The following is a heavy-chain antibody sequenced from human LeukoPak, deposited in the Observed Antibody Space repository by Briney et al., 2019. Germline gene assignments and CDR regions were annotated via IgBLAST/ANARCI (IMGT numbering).Heavy chain of an antibody. Sequence: PSETLSLTCTVSGGSISSGGYYWSWIRQPPGKGLEWIGYIYYSGSTNYNPSLKSRVTISVDTSKNQFSLKLSSVTAADTAVYYCVCGYDPDAFDIWGQGTMVTVSS. CDR3: VCGYDPDAFDI. D-gene: IGHD5-12*01. CDR2: IYYSGST. J-gene: IGHJ3*02. CDR1: GGSISSGGYY. V-gene: IGHV4-61*08.